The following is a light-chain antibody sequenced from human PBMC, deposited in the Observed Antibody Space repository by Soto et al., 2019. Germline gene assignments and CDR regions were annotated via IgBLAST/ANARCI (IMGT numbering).Light chain of an antibody. Sequence: DIQMTQSPPSLSASVGDRVTITCRARQDINNYLNWFQQKPGKAPDLLIYAASNLKTGVPSRFSGSGSGTHFTFTISSLQPEDIGTYYCQQYNDLPVTFGGGTKVEIK. CDR3: QQYNDLPVT. CDR1: QDINNY. V-gene: IGKV1-33*01. CDR2: AAS. J-gene: IGKJ4*01.